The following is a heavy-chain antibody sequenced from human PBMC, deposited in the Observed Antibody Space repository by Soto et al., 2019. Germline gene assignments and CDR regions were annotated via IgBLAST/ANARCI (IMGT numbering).Heavy chain of an antibody. V-gene: IGHV1-46*01. CDR1: GDTFTEYY. CDR3: ARGGHVVVVTAALDY. D-gene: IGHD2-21*02. Sequence: QVQLMQSGAEVKKPGASVKVSCKASGDTFTEYYIHWVRQAPAQGLEWMGTVNPSGGYTTYAQHFLGRVTMARDTATSTSYMELTSLTSEDTAVYYCARGGHVVVVTAALDYWGQGTLVTVSS. J-gene: IGHJ4*02. CDR2: VNPSGGYT.